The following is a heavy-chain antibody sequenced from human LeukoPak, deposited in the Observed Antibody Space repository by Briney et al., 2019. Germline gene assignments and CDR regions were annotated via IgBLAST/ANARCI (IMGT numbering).Heavy chain of an antibody. CDR2: IYSGGGT. Sequence: PGGSLRLSCAASGFTVSINYMSWVRQAPGKGLEWVSVIYSGGGTYYADSVKGRFTIFRDNSKNTLYLQMNSLRAEDTAVYYCARAVEGYGGIPAPGAFDIWGQGTMVTVSS. D-gene: IGHD4-23*01. V-gene: IGHV3-53*01. CDR1: GFTVSINY. CDR3: ARAVEGYGGIPAPGAFDI. J-gene: IGHJ3*02.